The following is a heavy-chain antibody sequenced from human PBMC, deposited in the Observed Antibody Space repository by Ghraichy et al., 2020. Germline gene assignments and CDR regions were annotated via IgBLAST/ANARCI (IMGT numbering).Heavy chain of an antibody. Sequence: SETLSLTCTVSGGSISGYYWSWIRQSPGKGLEWIGNIYYSGSTKYNPSLQSRVTISVDTSKNHFSLKLSSVTAADTAVYYCARRRDSDGWYPLDVWGQGTAVTVSS. J-gene: IGHJ6*02. CDR1: GGSISGYY. CDR2: IYYSGST. D-gene: IGHD6-19*01. V-gene: IGHV4-59*08. CDR3: ARRRDSDGWYPLDV.